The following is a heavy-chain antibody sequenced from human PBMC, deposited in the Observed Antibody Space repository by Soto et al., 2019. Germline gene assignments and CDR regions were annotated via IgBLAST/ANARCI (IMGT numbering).Heavy chain of an antibody. Sequence: SETLSLTCTVSGGSISSSSYYWGWIRQPPGKGLEWIGCIYYSGSTYYNPSLKSRVTISVDTSKNQFSLKLSSVTAADTAVYYCARLEEGGTNDAFDIWGQGTMVTVSS. V-gene: IGHV4-39*01. CDR2: IYYSGST. CDR3: ARLEEGGTNDAFDI. D-gene: IGHD2-8*01. J-gene: IGHJ3*02. CDR1: GGSISSSSYY.